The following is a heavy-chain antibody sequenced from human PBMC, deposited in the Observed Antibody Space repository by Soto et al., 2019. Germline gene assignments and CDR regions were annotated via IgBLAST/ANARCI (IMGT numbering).Heavy chain of an antibody. V-gene: IGHV3-23*01. CDR1: GLTFSNYD. Sequence: EVQLLESGGGLVQPGGPLRLSCAVSGLTFSNYDMTWVRQAPGKGLHWGSTISYNGVDTYYADSVKGRFTISRADSKNTVYLKMNSLRVENTAVYYGAKRNYYDTRGYTYPYFDFWDPGRLVPVSS. J-gene: IGHJ4*01. D-gene: IGHD3-22*01. CDR3: AKRNYYDTRGYTYPYFDF. CDR2: ISYNGVDT.